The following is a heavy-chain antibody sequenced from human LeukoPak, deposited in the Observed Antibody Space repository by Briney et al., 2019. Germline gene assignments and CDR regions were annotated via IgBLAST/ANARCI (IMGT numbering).Heavy chain of an antibody. V-gene: IGHV4-38-2*02. CDR2: IYHSGST. J-gene: IGHJ4*02. D-gene: IGHD6-13*01. CDR1: GYSISSGYY. CDR3: ARGAAADDVDY. Sequence: SETLSLTCTVSGYSISSGYYWGWIRQPPGKGLEWIGSIYHSGSTYYNPSLKSRVTISVDTSKNQFSLKLSSVTAADTAVYYCARGAAADDVDYWGQGTLVTVSS.